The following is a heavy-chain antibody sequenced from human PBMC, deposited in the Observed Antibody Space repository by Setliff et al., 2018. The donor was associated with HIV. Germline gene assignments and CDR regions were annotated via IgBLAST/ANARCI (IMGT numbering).Heavy chain of an antibody. CDR3: ARENNRGWHWLDPFDY. J-gene: IGHJ4*02. Sequence: PGGSLRLSCSASGFTFDDYGMSWVRQAPGKGLEWVSGVNWHGSSTGYADSVEGRFTISRDNARNSLYLQMNSLRAEDTALYYCARENNRGWHWLDPFDYWGQGTLVTVSS. CDR1: GFTFDDYG. CDR2: VNWHGSST. V-gene: IGHV3-20*04. D-gene: IGHD6-19*01.